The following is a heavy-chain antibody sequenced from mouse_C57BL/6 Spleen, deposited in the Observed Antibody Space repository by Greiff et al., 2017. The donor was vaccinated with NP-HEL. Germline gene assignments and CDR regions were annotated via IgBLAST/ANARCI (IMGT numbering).Heavy chain of an antibody. J-gene: IGHJ4*01. CDR1: GYTFTSYW. V-gene: IGHV1-74*01. CDR2: LHPSDSDT. Sequence: QVQLQQPGAELVKPGASVKVSCKASGYTFTSYWMHWVKQRPGQGLEWIGRLHPSDSDTNYNQKFKGKATLTVDKSSSTAYMQLSSLTSEDSAVYYCARLVYYSNYPYAMDYWGQGTSVTVSS. D-gene: IGHD2-5*01. CDR3: ARLVYYSNYPYAMDY.